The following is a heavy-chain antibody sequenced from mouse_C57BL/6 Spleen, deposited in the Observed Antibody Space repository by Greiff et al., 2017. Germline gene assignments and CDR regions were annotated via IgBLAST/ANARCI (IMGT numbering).Heavy chain of an antibody. CDR2: IHPNSGST. V-gene: IGHV1-64*01. D-gene: IGHD1-1*01. CDR1: GYTFTSYW. Sequence: QVQLKQPGAELVKPGASVKLSCKASGYTFTSYWMHWVKQRPGQGLEWIGMIHPNSGSTNYNEKFKSKATLTVDKSSSTAYMQLSSLTSEDSAVYYCARSSDYYGSGEDYFDYWGQGTTLTVSS. J-gene: IGHJ2*01. CDR3: ARSSDYYGSGEDYFDY.